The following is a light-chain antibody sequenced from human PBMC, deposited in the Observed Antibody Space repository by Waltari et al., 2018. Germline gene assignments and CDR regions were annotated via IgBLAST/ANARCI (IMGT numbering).Light chain of an antibody. J-gene: IGLJ2*01. CDR3: AAWEDSLNGVL. Sequence: QSMLTQPPSASGTPGQRVTISCSGSSSNVGSNSVNWFQHLPGAAPKLLIYDYGPRPSGVPDRFSGSKSVTSASLVISGLQSDDEADYYCAAWEDSLNGVLFGGGTKLTVL. CDR1: SSNVGSNS. CDR2: DYG. V-gene: IGLV1-44*01.